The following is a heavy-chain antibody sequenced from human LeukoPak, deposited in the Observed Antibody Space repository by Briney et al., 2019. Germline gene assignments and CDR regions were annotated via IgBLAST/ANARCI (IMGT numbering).Heavy chain of an antibody. J-gene: IGHJ1*01. D-gene: IGHD3-22*01. CDR3: ATAGDSSGYYYFQH. CDR2: IYSGGST. Sequence: GGSLRLSCAASGFTVSSNYMSWVRQAPGKGLEWVSVIYSGGSTYYADSLKGRFTISRDNSKNTLYLQMNSLRAEDTAVYYCATAGDSSGYYYFQHWGQGTLVTVSS. CDR1: GFTVSSNY. V-gene: IGHV3-53*01.